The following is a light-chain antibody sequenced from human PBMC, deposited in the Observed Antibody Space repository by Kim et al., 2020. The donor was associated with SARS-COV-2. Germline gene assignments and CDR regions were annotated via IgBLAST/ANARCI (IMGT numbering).Light chain of an antibody. CDR3: QTWDSSSVM. CDR2: QDN. J-gene: IGLJ3*02. Sequence: SYELTQPPSVSVSAGQTASITCSGDKLGDRYVCWYQQKPGQSPVLVIYQDNRRPSGIPERFSGSVSGNTATLTVSGAQATDEADYYCQTWDSSSVMFGGGPRLT. CDR1: KLGDRY. V-gene: IGLV3-1*01.